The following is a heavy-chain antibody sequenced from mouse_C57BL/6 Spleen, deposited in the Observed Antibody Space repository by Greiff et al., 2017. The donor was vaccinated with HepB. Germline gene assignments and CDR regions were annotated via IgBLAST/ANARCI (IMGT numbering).Heavy chain of an antibody. CDR2: ILPGSGST. CDR1: GYTFTGYW. V-gene: IGHV1-9*01. D-gene: IGHD2-5*01. CDR3: AYYSNYEDYYAMDY. Sequence: VQLKQSGAELMKPGASVKLSCKATGYTFTGYWIEWVKQRPGHGLEWIGEILPGSGSTNYNEKFKGKATFTADTSSNTPYMQLSSLTTEDSAIYYCAYYSNYEDYYAMDYWGQGTSVTVSS. J-gene: IGHJ4*01.